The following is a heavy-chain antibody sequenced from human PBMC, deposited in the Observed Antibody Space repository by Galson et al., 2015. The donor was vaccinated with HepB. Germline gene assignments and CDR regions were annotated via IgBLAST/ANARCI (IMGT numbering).Heavy chain of an antibody. CDR1: GFMFNTYG. J-gene: IGHJ4*02. CDR3: VREDYSSSSMDFDL. V-gene: IGHV3-30*03. Sequence: SLRLSCAASGFMFNTYGMHWVRQAPGKGLEWVAVISFDGSNGNYGDSVKGSFSISRENSMNTLYLQMSSLRAEDTAVYYCVREDYSSSSMDFDLWGQGTLVIVSS. CDR2: ISFDGSNG. D-gene: IGHD6-6*01.